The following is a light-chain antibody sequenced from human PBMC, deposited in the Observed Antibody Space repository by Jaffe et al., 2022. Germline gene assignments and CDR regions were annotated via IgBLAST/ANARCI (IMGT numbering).Light chain of an antibody. Sequence: QSVLTQPPSVSAAPGQKVIISCSGSSSNLGNNYVSWYQQVPGKAPKLLIYENNKRPSGIPDRFSGSKSGTSATLGITGLQTGDEADYYCGAWDSSLSAVVFGGGTKLTVL. CDR1: SSNLGNNY. CDR2: ENN. V-gene: IGLV1-51*02. J-gene: IGLJ2*01. CDR3: GAWDSSLSAVV.